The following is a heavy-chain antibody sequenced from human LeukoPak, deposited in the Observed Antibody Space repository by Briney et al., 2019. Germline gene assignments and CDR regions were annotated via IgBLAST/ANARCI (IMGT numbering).Heavy chain of an antibody. J-gene: IGHJ6*03. Sequence: PSETLSLTCTVPGGSISSYYWSWIRQPAGKGRECIGRIYTSGSTNYNPSLKSRVTMSVDTSKNQFSLKLRSVTAAATAVYYCARAEGYGDYYYMDVWGKGTTVTVSS. V-gene: IGHV4-4*07. CDR2: IYTSGST. CDR1: GGSISSYY. D-gene: IGHD4-17*01. CDR3: ARAEGYGDYYYMDV.